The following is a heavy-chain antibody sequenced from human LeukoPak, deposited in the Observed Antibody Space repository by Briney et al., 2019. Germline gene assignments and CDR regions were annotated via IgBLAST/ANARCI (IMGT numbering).Heavy chain of an antibody. J-gene: IGHJ3*02. CDR1: GYTFTSYG. CDR3: ARDDLSITMIVVGSDAFDI. D-gene: IGHD3-22*01. CDR2: ISAYNGNT. Sequence: ASVKVSCKASGYTFTSYGISWVRQAPGQGLEWMGWISAYNGNTNYAQKLLGRVTMTTDTSTSTAYMELRSLRSDDTAVYYCARDDLSITMIVVGSDAFDIWGQGTMVTVSS. V-gene: IGHV1-18*01.